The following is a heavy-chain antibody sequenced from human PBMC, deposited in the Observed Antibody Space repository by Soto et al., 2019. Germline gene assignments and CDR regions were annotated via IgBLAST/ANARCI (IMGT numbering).Heavy chain of an antibody. CDR3: ATVTHYYYYMDV. Sequence: EVQLVESGGGLVKPGGSLRLSCAASGFTFSSYSMNWVRQAPGKGLEWVSSISGSSSYIYYADSVKGRFTISGDNAKNSLYLQMNSLRAEDTAVYYCATVTHYYYYMDVWGKGTTVTVSS. D-gene: IGHD1-20*01. CDR1: GFTFSSYS. J-gene: IGHJ6*03. CDR2: ISGSSSYI. V-gene: IGHV3-21*01.